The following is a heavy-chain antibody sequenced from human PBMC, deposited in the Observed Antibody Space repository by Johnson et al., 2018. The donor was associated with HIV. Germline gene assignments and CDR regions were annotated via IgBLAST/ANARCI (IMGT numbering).Heavy chain of an antibody. J-gene: IGHJ3*02. CDR3: ATDRGGSYDAFHI. V-gene: IGHV3-66*01. Sequence: VQLVESGGGVVRPGGSRRLSCAASGFTFDDYGMSWVRQAPGKGLVWVSLFYSDGSTHYADSVKGRFTISRDYSKNTLYLQMNSLRGEDTAVYYCATDRGGSYDAFHIWGQGTMVTVSS. CDR2: FYSDGST. D-gene: IGHD1-26*01. CDR1: GFTFDDYG.